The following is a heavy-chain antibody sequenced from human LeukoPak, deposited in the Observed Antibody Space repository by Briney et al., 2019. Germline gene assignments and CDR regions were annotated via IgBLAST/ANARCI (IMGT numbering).Heavy chain of an antibody. CDR2: ISGSGGNT. J-gene: IGHJ4*02. CDR1: GFTFSSYA. Sequence: QPGGSLRLSCAASGFTFSSYAMSWVRQAPGKGLEWVSGISGSGGNTYYADSVKGRFTISRDNSKNTLYLQMNSLRAEDTAVYYCAKQGGSSSWYEFDYWGQGTLVTVSS. D-gene: IGHD6-13*01. V-gene: IGHV3-23*01. CDR3: AKQGGSSSWYEFDY.